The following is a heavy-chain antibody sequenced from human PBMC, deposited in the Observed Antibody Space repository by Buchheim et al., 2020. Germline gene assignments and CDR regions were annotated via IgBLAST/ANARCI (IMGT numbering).Heavy chain of an antibody. V-gene: IGHV3-33*01. J-gene: IGHJ4*02. CDR3: AREKKRDSGSYLPFDY. CDR1: GFTFSSYG. D-gene: IGHD1-26*01. CDR2: IWYDGSNK. Sequence: VQLVESGGGLVQPGGSLRLSCAASGFTFSSYGMHWVRQAPGKGLEWVAVIWYDGSNKYYADSVKGRFTISRDNSKNTLYLQMNSLRAEDTAVYYCAREKKRDSGSYLPFDYWGQGTL.